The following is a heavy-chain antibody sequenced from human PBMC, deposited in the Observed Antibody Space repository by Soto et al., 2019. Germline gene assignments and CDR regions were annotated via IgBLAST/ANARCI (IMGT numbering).Heavy chain of an antibody. V-gene: IGHV3-30*03. Sequence: GGSLRLSCAASGVSFNSYDMHWVRQAPGKGPEWVAIISYDGSNTYYSDSVRGRFTISRDNSKDTLYLQMHSLRSEDTAIYYCARISRYCSGGHCHDWGQGTQVTVSS. D-gene: IGHD2-15*01. CDR2: ISYDGSNT. J-gene: IGHJ4*02. CDR1: GVSFNSYD. CDR3: ARISRYCSGGHCHD.